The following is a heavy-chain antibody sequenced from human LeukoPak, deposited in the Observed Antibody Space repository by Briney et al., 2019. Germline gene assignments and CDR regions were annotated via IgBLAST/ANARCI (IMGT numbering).Heavy chain of an antibody. J-gene: IGHJ4*02. Sequence: GRSLRLSCAASGFTFDDYAMHWVRQAPGKGLEWVSGISWNSGSIGYADSVKGRFTISRDNAKNSLYLQMNSLRAEDTAVYYCAREWELVDYWGQGTLVTVSS. CDR1: GFTFDDYA. V-gene: IGHV3-9*01. CDR2: ISWNSGSI. CDR3: AREWELVDY. D-gene: IGHD1-26*01.